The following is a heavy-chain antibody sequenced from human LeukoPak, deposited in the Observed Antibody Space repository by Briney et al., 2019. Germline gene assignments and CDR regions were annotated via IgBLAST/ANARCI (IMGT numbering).Heavy chain of an antibody. CDR2: MSYDGGNE. J-gene: IGHJ4*02. Sequence: GGSLRLSCTASGFTFSSYAMNWVRQAPGKGLEWVAAMSYDGGNEYYADSVKGRFTISRDNSKNTLHLQMDSLRAEDMAVYYCARGSPPDYWGQGTQVTVSS. V-gene: IGHV3-30-3*01. CDR1: GFTFSSYA. CDR3: ARGSPPDY.